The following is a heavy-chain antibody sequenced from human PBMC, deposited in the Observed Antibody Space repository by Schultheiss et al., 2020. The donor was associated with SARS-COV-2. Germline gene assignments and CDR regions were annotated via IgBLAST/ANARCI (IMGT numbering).Heavy chain of an antibody. V-gene: IGHV4-34*01. CDR3: ARGGYSSGWPQGENWFDP. Sequence: SETLSLTCTVSGGSISSYYWSWIRQPAGKGLEWIGEINHSGSTNYNPSLKSRVTISVDTSKNQFSLQLNSVTPEDTAVYYCARGGYSSGWPQGENWFDPWGQGTLVTVSS. D-gene: IGHD6-19*01. J-gene: IGHJ5*02. CDR1: GGSISSYY. CDR2: INHSGST.